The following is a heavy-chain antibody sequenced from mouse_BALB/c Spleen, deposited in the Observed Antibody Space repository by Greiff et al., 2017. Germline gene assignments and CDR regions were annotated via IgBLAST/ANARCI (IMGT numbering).Heavy chain of an antibody. CDR3: AREERLLPDY. CDR1: GFTFTSYN. D-gene: IGHD2-3*01. V-gene: IGHV1-12*01. Sequence: QVQLQQPGAELVKPGASVKMSCKASGFTFTSYNMHWVKQTPGQGLEWIGAIYPGNGDTSYNQMFKSKATLTADKSSSTAYMQLSNLTSEDSAVYYCAREERLLPDYWGQGTTLTVSS. J-gene: IGHJ2*01. CDR2: IYPGNGDT.